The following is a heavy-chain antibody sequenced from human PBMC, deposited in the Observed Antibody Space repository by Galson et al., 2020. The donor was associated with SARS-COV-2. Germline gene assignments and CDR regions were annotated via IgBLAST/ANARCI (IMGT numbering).Heavy chain of an antibody. V-gene: IGHV3-30*18. J-gene: IGHJ4*02. CDR2: ISYDGSNK. CDR1: GFTFSSYG. D-gene: IGHD3-9*01. Sequence: GGSLRLSCAASGFTFSSYGMHWVRQAPGKGLEWVAVISYDGSNKYYADSVKGRFTISRDNSKNTLYLQMNSLRAEDTAVYYCAKDAVDGLRYFDWLLYERDYWGQGTLVTVSS. CDR3: AKDAVDGLRYFDWLLYERDY.